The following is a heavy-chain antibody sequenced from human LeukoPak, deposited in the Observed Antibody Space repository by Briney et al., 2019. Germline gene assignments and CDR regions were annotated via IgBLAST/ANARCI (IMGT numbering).Heavy chain of an antibody. CDR3: AKDRYYYGDYEWGCFDY. Sequence: GGSLRLSCAASGFTFSSYGMHWVRQAPGKGLEWVAVISYDGSNKYYADSVKGRFTISRDNSKNTLYLQMNSLRAEDTAVYYCAKDRYYYGDYEWGCFDYWGQGTLVTVSS. D-gene: IGHD4-17*01. CDR1: GFTFSSYG. V-gene: IGHV3-30*18. J-gene: IGHJ4*02. CDR2: ISYDGSNK.